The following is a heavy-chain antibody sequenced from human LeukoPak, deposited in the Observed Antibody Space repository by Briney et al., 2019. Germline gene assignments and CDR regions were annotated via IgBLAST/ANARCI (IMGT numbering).Heavy chain of an antibody. D-gene: IGHD5/OR15-5a*01. Sequence: GGSLRLSCAASGFTFSNARMSWVRQAPGKGLEWVGRIKSKADGETTDYAAPVKGRFTISRDDSKNTLYLQMNGLKTEDTAVYYCTSTRGYFDSWGQGTLVTVSS. CDR2: IKSKADGETT. J-gene: IGHJ4*02. CDR3: TSTRGYFDS. V-gene: IGHV3-15*01. CDR1: GFTFSNAR.